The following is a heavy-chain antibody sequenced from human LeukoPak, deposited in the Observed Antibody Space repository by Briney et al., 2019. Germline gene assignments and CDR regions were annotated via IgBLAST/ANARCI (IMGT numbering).Heavy chain of an antibody. CDR3: ARGRRVRGVMGYYYYMDV. CDR1: GYTFTSYG. V-gene: IGHV1-18*01. J-gene: IGHJ6*03. Sequence: ASGKVSCKASGYTFTSYGISWVRQAPGQGLEWMGWISAYNGHTNYAQKFQGRVTMTTEASTSTAYMELSSLRSEDTAVYYCARGRRVRGVMGYYYYMDVWGKGTTVTVSS. D-gene: IGHD3-10*01. CDR2: ISAYNGHT.